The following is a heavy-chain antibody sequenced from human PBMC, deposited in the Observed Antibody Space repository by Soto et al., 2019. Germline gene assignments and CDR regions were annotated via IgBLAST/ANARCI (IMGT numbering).Heavy chain of an antibody. D-gene: IGHD6-25*01. CDR3: VKEIASAQ. V-gene: IGHV3-7*01. CDR1: GFTFSNNW. J-gene: IGHJ4*02. Sequence: EVQLVESGGGLFQPGGSLRLSCETSGFTFSNNWMTWVRQAPGKGLEWVANIKKDGSQKNFVDSVKGRFTISRDNAKNSLYLQMDSLRVEDTAIYYCVKEIASAQWGQGTLVTVSS. CDR2: IKKDGSQK.